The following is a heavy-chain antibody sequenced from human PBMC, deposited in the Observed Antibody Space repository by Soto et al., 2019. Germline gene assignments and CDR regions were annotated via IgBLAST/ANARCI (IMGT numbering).Heavy chain of an antibody. CDR1: CASISDFY. J-gene: IGHJ5*02. CDR2: IHYSGGT. V-gene: IGHV4-59*01. CDR3: ARSIWVEGGGPLDP. Sequence: QVQLQESGPGLVKPSETLSLTCSVSCASISDFYWIWIRQPPGQGLDWIGYIHYSGGTKYNPSLKSRGTMSVDTSKDQFSLKLKSVSAADTAVYYCARSIWVEGGGPLDPCGQGTLVTVSS. D-gene: IGHD3-3*02.